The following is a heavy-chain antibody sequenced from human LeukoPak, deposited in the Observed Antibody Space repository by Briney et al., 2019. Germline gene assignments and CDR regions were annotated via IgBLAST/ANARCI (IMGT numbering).Heavy chain of an antibody. D-gene: IGHD3-16*01. CDR3: AKVDPYDYGLNWFDP. Sequence: GGSLRLSCAASGFTFSSYAMSWVRQAPGKGLEWVSAISGSGSSTYYADSVKGRFTISRDNSKNTLYLQMNSLRAEDTAVYYCAKVDPYDYGLNWFDPWGQGTLVTVSS. CDR1: GFTFSSYA. J-gene: IGHJ5*02. V-gene: IGHV3-23*01. CDR2: ISGSGSST.